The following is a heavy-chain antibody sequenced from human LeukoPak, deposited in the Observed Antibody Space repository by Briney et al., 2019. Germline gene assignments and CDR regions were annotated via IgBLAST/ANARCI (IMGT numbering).Heavy chain of an antibody. CDR1: GLTFSSYD. CDR2: IGTGGDT. J-gene: IGHJ4*02. D-gene: IGHD6-13*01. Sequence: GGSLRLSCAASGLTFSSYDMHWVRQPTGKGLEWVSAIGTGGDTYYPDSVKGRFTISRENAKNSLYLQMNNLRAGDTAVYYCAKGEVRIAAAPEDYWGQGTLVTVSS. V-gene: IGHV3-13*01. CDR3: AKGEVRIAAAPEDY.